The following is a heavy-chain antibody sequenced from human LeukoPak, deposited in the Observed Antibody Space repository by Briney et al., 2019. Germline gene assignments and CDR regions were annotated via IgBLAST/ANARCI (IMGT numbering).Heavy chain of an antibody. CDR3: ARTYYDRYYYYYMDV. J-gene: IGHJ6*03. CDR1: GGSFSGYY. Sequence: PSETLSLTCAVYGGSFSGYYCSWIRQPPGKGLEWIGEINHSGSTNYNPSLRSRVTISVDTSKNQLSLKLSSVTAADTAVYYCARTYYDRYYYYYMDVWGKGTTVTVSS. D-gene: IGHD3-22*01. CDR2: INHSGST. V-gene: IGHV4-34*01.